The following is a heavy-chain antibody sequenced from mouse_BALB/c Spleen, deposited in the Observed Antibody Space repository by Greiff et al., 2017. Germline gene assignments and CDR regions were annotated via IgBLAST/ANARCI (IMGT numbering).Heavy chain of an antibody. V-gene: IGHV5-12-2*01. CDR3: ARLYYYGSSYGYYAMDY. J-gene: IGHJ4*01. CDR1: GFTFSSYT. Sequence: EVKLMESGGGLVQPGGSLKLSCAASGFTFSSYTMSWVRQTPEKRLEWVAYISNGGGSTYYPDTVKGRFTISRDNAKNTLYLQMSSLKSEDTAMYYCARLYYYGSSYGYYAMDYWGQGTSVTVSS. CDR2: ISNGGGST. D-gene: IGHD1-1*01.